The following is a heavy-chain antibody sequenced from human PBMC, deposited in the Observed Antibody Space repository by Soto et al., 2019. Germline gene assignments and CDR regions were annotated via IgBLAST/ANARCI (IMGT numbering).Heavy chain of an antibody. CDR2: INHSGST. CDR1: GGSFSGYY. Sequence: QVQLQQWGAGLLKPSETPSLTCAVYGGSFSGYYWSWIRQPPGKGLEWIGEINHSGSTNYNPSLKSRVTISVDTSKNQFSLKLSSVTAADTAVYYCARSRDYYDSSGYYGTYDYWGQGTLVTVSS. D-gene: IGHD3-22*01. V-gene: IGHV4-34*01. CDR3: ARSRDYYDSSGYYGTYDY. J-gene: IGHJ4*02.